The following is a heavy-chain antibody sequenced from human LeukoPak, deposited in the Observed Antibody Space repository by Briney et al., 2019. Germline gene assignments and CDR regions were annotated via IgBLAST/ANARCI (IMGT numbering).Heavy chain of an antibody. CDR1: GGSFSGYY. CDR2: INHSGST. Sequence: SETLSLTCAVYGGSFSGYYWSWIRQPPGKGLEWIGEINHSGSTNYNPSLKSRVTISVDTSKNQFSLKLSSVTAADTAVYYCAGLVRGGSGTNNWFDPWGQGTLVTVSS. D-gene: IGHD2-15*01. J-gene: IGHJ5*02. V-gene: IGHV4-34*01. CDR3: AGLVRGGSGTNNWFDP.